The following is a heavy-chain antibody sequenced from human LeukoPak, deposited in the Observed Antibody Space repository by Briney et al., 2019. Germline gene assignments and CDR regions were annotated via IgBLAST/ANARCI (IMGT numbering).Heavy chain of an antibody. V-gene: IGHV3-23*01. Sequence: QPGGSLRLSCAASGFTFSTYAMSWVRQAPGKGLEWVSTISGSGGSTYFADSVKGRFTISRDNSKNTLYLQMDSLRAEDTAVYYCAKDHDISSWRYDAFDIWGQGTMVTVSS. J-gene: IGHJ3*02. CDR1: GFTFSTYA. D-gene: IGHD6-13*01. CDR3: AKDHDISSWRYDAFDI. CDR2: ISGSGGST.